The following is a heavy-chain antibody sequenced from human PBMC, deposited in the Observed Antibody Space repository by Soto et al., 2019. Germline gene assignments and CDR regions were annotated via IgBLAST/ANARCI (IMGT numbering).Heavy chain of an antibody. D-gene: IGHD3-10*01. CDR2: ISWNSGSI. Sequence: GGSLRLSCAASGFTFDDYAMHWVRQAPGKGLEWVSGISWNSGSIAYADSVKGRFTISRDNSKNTLYLQMNSLRAEDTAVYYCASYYYGSGSYYNEPADAFDIWGQGTMVTVSS. CDR1: GFTFDDYA. J-gene: IGHJ3*02. V-gene: IGHV3-9*01. CDR3: ASYYYGSGSYYNEPADAFDI.